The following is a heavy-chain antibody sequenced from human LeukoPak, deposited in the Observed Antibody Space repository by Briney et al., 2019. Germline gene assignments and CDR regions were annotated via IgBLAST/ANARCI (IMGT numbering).Heavy chain of an antibody. J-gene: IGHJ6*03. V-gene: IGHV3-48*03. Sequence: GGSLGLSCAASGFTFSNYEMNWVRQAPGKGLEWVSYISSSGSTIYYADSVKGRFTISRDNAKNSLYLQMNSLRAEDTAVYYCASLTAAAPYYYYYMDVWGKGTTVTVSS. CDR3: ASLTAAAPYYYYYMDV. D-gene: IGHD6-13*01. CDR2: ISSSGSTI. CDR1: GFTFSNYE.